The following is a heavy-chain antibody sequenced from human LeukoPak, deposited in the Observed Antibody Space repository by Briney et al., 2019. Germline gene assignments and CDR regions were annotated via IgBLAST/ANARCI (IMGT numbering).Heavy chain of an antibody. J-gene: IGHJ4*02. V-gene: IGHV3-53*01. CDR2: IYSGGST. CDR1: GFTVSSNY. CDR3: ARDLGQVAMGY. D-gene: IGHD2-15*01. Sequence: PGGSLRLSCAASGFTVSSNYMSWVRQAPGKGLEWVSVIYSGGSTYYADSVKGRFTISRDNSKNTLYLQMNSLRAEDTAVYYCARDLGQVAMGYWGQGTLVTVSS.